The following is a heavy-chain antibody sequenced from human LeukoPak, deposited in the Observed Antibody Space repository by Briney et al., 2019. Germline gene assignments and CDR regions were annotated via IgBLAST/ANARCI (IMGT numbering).Heavy chain of an antibody. D-gene: IGHD6-13*01. V-gene: IGHV4-34*01. CDR2: INHSGST. CDR3: ARAPKAFAAAGISR. J-gene: IGHJ4*02. CDR1: GGSFSGYY. Sequence: MSSETLSLTCAVYGGSFSGYYWSWIRQPPGKGLEWIGEINHSGSTNYNPSLKSRVTISVDTSKNQFPLKLSSVTAADTAVYYCARAPKAFAAAGISRWGQGTLVTVSS.